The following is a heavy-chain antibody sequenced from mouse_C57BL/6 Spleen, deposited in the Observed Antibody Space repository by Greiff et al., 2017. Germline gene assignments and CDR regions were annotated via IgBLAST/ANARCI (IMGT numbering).Heavy chain of an antibody. J-gene: IGHJ4*01. V-gene: IGHV1-69*01. Sequence: QVQLQQPGAELVMPGASVKLSCKASGYTFTSYWMHWVKQRPGQGLEWIGEIDPSDSYTNYNQKFKGKSTLTVDKSSSTAYMQLSSLTSEDSAVYYCARRGGSSDSYAMDYWGQGTSVTVSS. CDR3: ARRGGSSDSYAMDY. D-gene: IGHD1-1*01. CDR2: IDPSDSYT. CDR1: GYTFTSYW.